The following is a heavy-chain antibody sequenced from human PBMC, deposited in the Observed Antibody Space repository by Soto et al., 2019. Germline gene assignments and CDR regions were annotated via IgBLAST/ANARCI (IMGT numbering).Heavy chain of an antibody. Sequence: ASVKVSCKTSGYAFTSYDINWVRQATGQGLEWMGWMNPNSGNTGYAQRFQGRVTMTRDTSISTAYMELSSLRSEDTAVYYCARGLRVGIMSAYCMDVWGKGTTVTVSS. D-gene: IGHD3-3*01. J-gene: IGHJ6*03. CDR2: MNPNSGNT. V-gene: IGHV1-8*01. CDR3: ARGLRVGIMSAYCMDV. CDR1: GYAFTSYD.